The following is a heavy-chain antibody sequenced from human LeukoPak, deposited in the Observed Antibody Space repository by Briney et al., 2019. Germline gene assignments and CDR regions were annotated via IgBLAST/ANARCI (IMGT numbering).Heavy chain of an antibody. D-gene: IGHD3-10*01. Sequence: GTSVKVSCKASGFTFTSSAMQWVRQARGQRLEWIGWTVVGSGNTNYAQKFQGRVSITRDMSTSTANMELSSLRSEDTAVYYCAAVTMVRGVISADYWGQGTLVTVSS. J-gene: IGHJ4*02. CDR2: TVVGSGNT. V-gene: IGHV1-58*02. CDR3: AAVTMVRGVISADY. CDR1: GFTFTSSA.